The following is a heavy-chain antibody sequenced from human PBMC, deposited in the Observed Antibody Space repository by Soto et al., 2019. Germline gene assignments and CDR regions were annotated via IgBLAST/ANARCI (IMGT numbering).Heavy chain of an antibody. Sequence: QVQLVQSGAEVKMPGSSVKVSCKASGGTFSSYAISWVRQAPGQGLEWMGGIIPIFGTANYAQKFQGRVTITADESTSTAYMELSSLRSEDTAVYYCARDRSYYYDSSGYFDYWGQGTLVTVSS. CDR2: IIPIFGTA. D-gene: IGHD3-22*01. J-gene: IGHJ4*02. CDR3: ARDRSYYYDSSGYFDY. CDR1: GGTFSSYA. V-gene: IGHV1-69*01.